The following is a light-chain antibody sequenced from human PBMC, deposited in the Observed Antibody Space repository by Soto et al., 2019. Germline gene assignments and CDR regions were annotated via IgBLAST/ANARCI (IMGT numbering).Light chain of an antibody. CDR1: QSVYNNH. CDR3: QQYGASPFT. V-gene: IGKV3-20*01. Sequence: EIVLTQSPGTLSLSPGDRATLSCRASQSVYNNHLAWYQQTPGQAPRLLIYGASSRATGVPDRFSGSGSGTDFTLTIRRLEPEDFAVFYCQQYGASPFTFGGGTKVEIK. J-gene: IGKJ4*01. CDR2: GAS.